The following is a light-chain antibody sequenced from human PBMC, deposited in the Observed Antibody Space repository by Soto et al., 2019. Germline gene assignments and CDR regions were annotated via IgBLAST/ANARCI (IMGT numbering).Light chain of an antibody. CDR1: QSVSSSY. J-gene: IGKJ2*01. V-gene: IGKV3-20*01. Sequence: EIVLTQSPGTLSLSPGERATLSCRASQSVSSSYLAWYQQKPGQAPRLLIYGASSRATGIPDRFSGSGSGTDFTLTISRLEPEDFAVYYFQQYGSPLYTVGQGTKLEIK. CDR2: GAS. CDR3: QQYGSPLYT.